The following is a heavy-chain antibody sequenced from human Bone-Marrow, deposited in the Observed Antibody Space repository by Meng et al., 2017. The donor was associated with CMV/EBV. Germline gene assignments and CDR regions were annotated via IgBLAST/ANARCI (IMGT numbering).Heavy chain of an antibody. D-gene: IGHD1-26*01. V-gene: IGHV3-21*04. CDR1: GFTFSSYS. CDR2: ISSSSSYI. J-gene: IGHJ3*02. CDR3: AKDEREAFDI. Sequence: GGSLRLSCAASGFTFSSYSMNWVRQAPGKGLEWVSSISSSSSYIYYADSVKGRFTISRDNAKNSLYLQMNSLRAEDTALYYCAKDEREAFDILGQGTMVTVSS.